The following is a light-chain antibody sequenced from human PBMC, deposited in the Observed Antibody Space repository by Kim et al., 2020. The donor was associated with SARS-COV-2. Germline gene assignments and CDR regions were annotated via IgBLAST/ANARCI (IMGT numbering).Light chain of an antibody. Sequence: SASVADRVTITCRASQSIRTWLAWYQQKPGKAPNLLMYEASTLESGVPSRFSGSGSGTDFTLTISSLQANDFATYYCQQYKSYPYTFGQGTKLEI. CDR1: QSIRTW. CDR3: QQYKSYPYT. J-gene: IGKJ2*01. V-gene: IGKV1-5*03. CDR2: EAS.